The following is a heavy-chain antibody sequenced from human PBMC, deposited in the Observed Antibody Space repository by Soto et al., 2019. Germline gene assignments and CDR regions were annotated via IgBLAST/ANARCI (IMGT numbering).Heavy chain of an antibody. D-gene: IGHD3-22*01. V-gene: IGHV4-34*01. J-gene: IGHJ4*02. Sequence: SETLSLTCAVYGGSFSGYYWSWIRQPPGKGLEWIGEINHSGSTNYNPSLKSRVTISVDTSKNQFSLKLSSVTAADTAVYYCARGITMILVCWGQGTLVTVS. CDR1: GGSFSGYY. CDR3: ARGITMILVC. CDR2: INHSGST.